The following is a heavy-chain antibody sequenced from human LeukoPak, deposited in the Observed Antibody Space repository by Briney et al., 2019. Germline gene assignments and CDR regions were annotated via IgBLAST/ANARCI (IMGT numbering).Heavy chain of an antibody. CDR1: GFTISSYW. CDR3: AKGYSGGGYDY. D-gene: IGHD2-8*02. CDR2: ISGSGGST. V-gene: IGHV3-23*01. J-gene: IGHJ4*02. Sequence: GGSLRLSCAASGFTISSYWMNWVRQAPGKGLEWVSGISGSGGSTYYADSVKGRFTISRDNSKNTLYLQMNSLRAEDTAVYYCAKGYSGGGYDYWGQGTLVTVSS.